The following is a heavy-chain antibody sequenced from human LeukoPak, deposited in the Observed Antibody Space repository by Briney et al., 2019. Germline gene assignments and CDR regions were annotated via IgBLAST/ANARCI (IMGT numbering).Heavy chain of an antibody. D-gene: IGHD3-10*01. V-gene: IGHV4-4*07. Sequence: SETLSLTCTVSSGSISGYYWSWIRQPAGKGLEWIGRIYSSGSTNYNPSLKSRVTMSVDTSKNQFSLKLSSVTAADTAVYYCARDLIVPDAMTGSGSYSTDYWGQGTLATVSS. CDR1: SGSISGYY. CDR2: IYSSGST. J-gene: IGHJ4*02. CDR3: ARDLIVPDAMTGSGSYSTDY.